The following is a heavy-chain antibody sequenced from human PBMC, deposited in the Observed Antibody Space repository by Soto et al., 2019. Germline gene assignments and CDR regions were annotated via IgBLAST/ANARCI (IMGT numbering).Heavy chain of an antibody. D-gene: IGHD2-2*01. J-gene: IGHJ6*02. CDR3: ARGHCISTSCYQGPNYYYGMDV. CDR1: GFTVSSNY. Sequence: GGSLRLSCAASGFTVSSNYMSWVRQAPGKGLEWVSVIYSGGSTYYADSVKGRFTISRDNSKNTLYLQMNSLRAEDTAVYYCARGHCISTSCYQGPNYYYGMDVWGQGTTVTVSS. CDR2: IYSGGST. V-gene: IGHV3-66*01.